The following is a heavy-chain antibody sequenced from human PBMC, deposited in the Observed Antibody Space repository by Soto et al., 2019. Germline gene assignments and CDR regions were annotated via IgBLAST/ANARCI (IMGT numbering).Heavy chain of an antibody. D-gene: IGHD1-26*01. CDR1: GYSFTSLD. J-gene: IGHJ4*02. Sequence: QVQLVQSGAEVREPGASVKVSCKASGYSFTSLDINWVRQTAGQGLEWMGWMQPSTGRTGYAQKFQGRVTMTRDTSINTAYMELTTLTPDDTAFYYCARGVSAGVEYWGQGTLVTVSS. CDR3: ARGVSAGVEY. V-gene: IGHV1-8*01. CDR2: MQPSTGRT.